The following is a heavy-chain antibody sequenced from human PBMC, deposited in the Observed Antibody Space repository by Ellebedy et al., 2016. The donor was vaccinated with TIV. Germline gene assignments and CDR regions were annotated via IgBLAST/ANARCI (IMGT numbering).Heavy chain of an antibody. V-gene: IGHV1-2*02. D-gene: IGHD3-10*01. CDR2: INPNSGGT. J-gene: IGHJ5*02. CDR3: ARVARGVIWWFDP. CDR1: GYTFTGYY. Sequence: ASVKVSXXASGYTFTGYYMHWVRQAPGQGLEWMGWINPNSGGTNYAQKFQGRVTMTRDTSISTAYMELSRLRSDDTAVYYCARVARGVIWWFDPWGQGTLVTVSS.